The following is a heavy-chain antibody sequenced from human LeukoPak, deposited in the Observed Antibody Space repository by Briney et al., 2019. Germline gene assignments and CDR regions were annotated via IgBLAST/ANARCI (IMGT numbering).Heavy chain of an antibody. D-gene: IGHD3-9*01. J-gene: IGHJ5*02. CDR3: ARGLRYFDWLDPIVWFDP. Sequence: SVKVSCKASGYTFIGYYMHWVRQAPGQGLEWMGWINPNSGGTNYAQKFQGRVTMTRDTSISTAYMELSRLRSDDTAVYYCARGLRYFDWLDPIVWFDPWGQGTLVTVSS. V-gene: IGHV1-2*02. CDR2: INPNSGGT. CDR1: GYTFIGYY.